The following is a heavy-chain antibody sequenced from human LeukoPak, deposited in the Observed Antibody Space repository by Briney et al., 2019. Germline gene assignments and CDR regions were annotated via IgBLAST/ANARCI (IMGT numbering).Heavy chain of an antibody. D-gene: IGHD1-1*01. J-gene: IGHJ3*02. CDR2: IFQSGHT. CDR3: ATVRWNDGDAFDI. CDR1: GDSISSSNW. V-gene: IGHV4-4*02. Sequence: KPSGTLSLTCTVSGDSISSSNWWSWVRQPPGKGLEWIGEIFQSGHTNYNPSLKSRLTISLDKSKNQFSLRLSSVTAADTAVYYCATVRWNDGDAFDIWGQGTMVTVSS.